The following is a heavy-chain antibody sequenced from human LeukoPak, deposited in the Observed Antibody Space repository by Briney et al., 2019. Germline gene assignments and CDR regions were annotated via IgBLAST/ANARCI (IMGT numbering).Heavy chain of an antibody. CDR3: AKDANYLRSSGYLIPIDF. D-gene: IGHD3-22*01. CDR2: VSGNGLGT. CDR1: GFTFSRNA. J-gene: IGHJ4*02. V-gene: IGHV3-23*01. Sequence: PGGSLILSCAASGFTFSRNAMNWVRQAPGKGLEWVAAVSGNGLGTYYADSVKGRFNISRDNSRNTLYLQMNSLRIDDTAFYYCAKDANYLRSSGYLIPIDFWGQGTLVTVSS.